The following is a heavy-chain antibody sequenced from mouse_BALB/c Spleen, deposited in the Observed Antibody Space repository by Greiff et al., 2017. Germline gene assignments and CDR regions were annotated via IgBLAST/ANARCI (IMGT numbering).Heavy chain of an antibody. Sequence: VQLKESGTVLARPGASVKMSCKASGYTFTSYWMHWVKQRPGQGLEWIGAIYPGNSDTSYNQKFKGKAKLTAVTSTSTAYMELSSLTNEDSAVYYCTRDTTVVATGDYWGQGTTLTVSS. J-gene: IGHJ2*01. CDR2: IYPGNSDT. CDR3: TRDTTVVATGDY. D-gene: IGHD1-1*01. CDR1: GYTFTSYW. V-gene: IGHV1-5*01.